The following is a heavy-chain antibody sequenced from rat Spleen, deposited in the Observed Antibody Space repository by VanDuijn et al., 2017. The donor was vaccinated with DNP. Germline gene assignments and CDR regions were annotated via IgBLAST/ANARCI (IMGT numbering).Heavy chain of an antibody. CDR1: GLTFSNYG. CDR3: AIRNSGVRGGYFDY. D-gene: IGHD4-3*01. V-gene: IGHV5-19*01. J-gene: IGHJ2*01. Sequence: EVQLVESGGGLVQPGRSLKLSCAASGLTFSNYGMHWIRQAPTKGLEWVASISTGGGSTYYRDSVKGRFTISRYNAKSTLYLQLNSLRSEDTATYYCAIRNSGVRGGYFDYWGQGVMVTVSS. CDR2: ISTGGGST.